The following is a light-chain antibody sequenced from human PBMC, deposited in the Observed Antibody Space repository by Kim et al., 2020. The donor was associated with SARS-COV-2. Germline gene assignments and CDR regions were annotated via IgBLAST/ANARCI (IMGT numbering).Light chain of an antibody. V-gene: IGLV2-11*01. CDR3: YSYVGSGKYV. J-gene: IGLJ1*01. CDR1: SSDVGAYNY. CDR2: DVN. Sequence: QSALTQPPSASGSPGQSVTISCTGSSSDVGAYNYVSWYQQHPGKAPKLIISDVNKRPSGVSHRFSGSKSGNSAFLTISGLQAEDEADYYCYSYVGSGKYVFGTGTKLTVL.